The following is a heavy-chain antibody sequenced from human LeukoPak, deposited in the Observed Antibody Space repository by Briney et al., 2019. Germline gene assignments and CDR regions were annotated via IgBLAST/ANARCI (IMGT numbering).Heavy chain of an antibody. V-gene: IGHV1-46*01. Sequence: ASVKVSCKASGYSFTSYCMHWVRQAPGQGLEWMGIINPSDGGTTYAQKFQGRVTMTRDTSTSTVYMELSSLRSEDTAVYFCARDPTVITSSRITIFGVVKGPHNWFDPWGQGTLVTVSS. J-gene: IGHJ5*02. CDR3: ARDPTVITSSRITIFGVVKGPHNWFDP. CDR1: GYSFTSYC. CDR2: INPSDGGT. D-gene: IGHD3-3*01.